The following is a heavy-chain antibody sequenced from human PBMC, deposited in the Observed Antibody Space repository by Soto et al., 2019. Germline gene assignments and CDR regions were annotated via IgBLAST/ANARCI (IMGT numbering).Heavy chain of an antibody. CDR1: GYTFTDYA. D-gene: IGHD5-18*01. CDR3: ARDTGYTFGSLKY. Sequence: HVELVQSGADVKKPGASVTISCKASGYTFTDYALNWVRQAPGQRLEWMGWMNAGVGNTLYSQKFQGRITITRDTSASTAYMELNSLKSEDTAIYYCARDTGYTFGSLKYWGPGTLVTVSS. CDR2: MNAGVGNT. J-gene: IGHJ4*02. V-gene: IGHV1-3*01.